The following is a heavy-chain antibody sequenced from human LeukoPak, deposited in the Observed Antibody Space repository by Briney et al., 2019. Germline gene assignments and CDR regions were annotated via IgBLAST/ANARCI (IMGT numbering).Heavy chain of an antibody. V-gene: IGHV3-30*02. CDR1: GFTFSSYG. CDR2: IRYDGGNK. J-gene: IGHJ4*02. Sequence: GGSLRLSCAASGFTFSSYGMHWVRQAPGKGLEWVAFIRYDGGNKYYADSVKGRFTISRDNSKNTLYLQMNSLRAEDTAVYYCAKERRPIVGARSDYWGQGTLVTVSS. CDR3: AKERRPIVGARSDY. D-gene: IGHD1-26*01.